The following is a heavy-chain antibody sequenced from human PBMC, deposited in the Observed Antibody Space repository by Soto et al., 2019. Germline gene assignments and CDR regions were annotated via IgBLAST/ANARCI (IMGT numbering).Heavy chain of an antibody. D-gene: IGHD3-22*01. V-gene: IGHV1-18*01. CDR1: GYTFTSYG. CDR2: ISAYNGNT. J-gene: IGHJ6*02. Sequence: ASVKVSCKASGYTFTSYGISWVRQAPGQGLEWMGWISAYNGNTNYAQKLQGRVTMTTDTSTSTAYMELRSLRSDDTAVYYCARDQSSGQIDYYYGMDVWGQGTTVTVSS. CDR3: ARDQSSGQIDYYYGMDV.